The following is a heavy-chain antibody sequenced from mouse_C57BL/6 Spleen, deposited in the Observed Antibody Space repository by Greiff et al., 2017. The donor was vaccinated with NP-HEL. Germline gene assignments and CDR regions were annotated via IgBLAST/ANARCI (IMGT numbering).Heavy chain of an antibody. D-gene: IGHD6-5*01. CDR3: ARERAYPYFAIGY. J-gene: IGHJ4*01. CDR2: INPSTGGP. V-gene: IGHV1-53*01. Sequence: QVQLQQPGTELVKPGASVKLSCKASGYTFTSYWMHWVKQRPGQGLEWIGNINPSTGGPNYNEKFKSKATLTVDKSSSTAYMQLSSLTSEDSAVYYGARERAYPYFAIGYWGKGTTVTVSS. CDR1: GYTFTSYW.